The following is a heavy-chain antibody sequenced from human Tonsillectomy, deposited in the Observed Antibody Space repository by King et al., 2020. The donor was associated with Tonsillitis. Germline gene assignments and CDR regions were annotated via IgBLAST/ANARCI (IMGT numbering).Heavy chain of an antibody. CDR2: ISGDGGST. CDR3: AKDMRPSSSWYRDHYFDY. J-gene: IGHJ4*02. Sequence: VQLVESGGGVVQPGGSLRLSCAASGFTFDDYAMHWVRQAPGKGLEWVSLISGDGGSTNYADSVKGRFTISRDNSKNSLYLQINSLRTEDTALYYCAKDMRPSSSWYRDHYFDYWGQGTLVTVSS. CDR1: GFTFDDYA. V-gene: IGHV3-43*02. D-gene: IGHD6-13*01.